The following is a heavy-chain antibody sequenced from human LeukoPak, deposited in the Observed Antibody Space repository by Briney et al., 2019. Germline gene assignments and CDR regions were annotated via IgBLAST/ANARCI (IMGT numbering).Heavy chain of an antibody. CDR3: AKSPWKREYYGSDF. J-gene: IGHJ4*02. Sequence: PGGSLRLSCAASGFTFGTYAVSWVRQAPARGLEWVATLSGSGADAFYADSVRGRFTISRDNSQNTLYLQMNSLRAEDAAIYYCAKSPWKREYYGSDFWGQGTLVTVSP. V-gene: IGHV3-23*01. D-gene: IGHD3-10*01. CDR1: GFTFGTYA. CDR2: LSGSGADA.